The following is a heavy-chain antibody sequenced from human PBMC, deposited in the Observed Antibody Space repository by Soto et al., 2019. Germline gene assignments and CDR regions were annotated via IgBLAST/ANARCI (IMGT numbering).Heavy chain of an antibody. J-gene: IGHJ4*02. Sequence: QVQLVESGGGVVQPGRSLRLSCAASGFTFSSYAMHWVRQAPGKGLEWVAVISYDGSNKYYADSVKGRFTISRDNSKNTLYLQMNSLRAEDTAVYYCAKVGDSYVLYYFDYWGQGTLVIVSS. CDR3: AKVGDSYVLYYFDY. D-gene: IGHD5-18*01. CDR2: ISYDGSNK. CDR1: GFTFSSYA. V-gene: IGHV3-30-3*01.